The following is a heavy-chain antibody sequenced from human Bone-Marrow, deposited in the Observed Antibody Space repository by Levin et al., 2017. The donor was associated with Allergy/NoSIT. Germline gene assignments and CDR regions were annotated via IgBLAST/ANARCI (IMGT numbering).Heavy chain of an antibody. V-gene: IGHV4-30-4*01. CDR3: ARDRNTWDWLAGFDP. J-gene: IGHJ5*02. CDR1: GGSIRSGDYY. Sequence: SETLSLTCTVSGGSIRSGDYYWTWIRQTPGTGLEYIGSIFYSGTTSYNPSLKSRLSISVDTSKNQFSLRLTSMTAADTAVYFCARDRNTWDWLAGFDPWGQGILVTVSS. D-gene: IGHD3/OR15-3a*01. CDR2: IFYSGTT.